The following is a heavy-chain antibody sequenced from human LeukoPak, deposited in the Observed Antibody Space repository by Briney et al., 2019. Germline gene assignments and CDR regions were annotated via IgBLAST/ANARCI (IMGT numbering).Heavy chain of an antibody. J-gene: IGHJ4*02. D-gene: IGHD2-21*02. CDR1: GGSISSGDYY. V-gene: IGHV4-30-4*01. CDR2: IYYSGST. Sequence: SETLSLTCTVSGGSISSGDYYWSWIRQPPGKGLEWIGYIYYSGSTYYNPSLKSRVTISVDTSKNQFSLKLSSVTAADTAVYYCARCGCGGDCPYYFDYWGQGTLVTVPS. CDR3: ARCGCGGDCPYYFDY.